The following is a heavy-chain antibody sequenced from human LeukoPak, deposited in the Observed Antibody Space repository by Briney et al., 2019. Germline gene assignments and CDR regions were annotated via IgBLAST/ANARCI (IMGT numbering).Heavy chain of an antibody. Sequence: SSETLSLTCTVSGGSISSYYWSWIRQPPGKGLEWIGHISYSGSTNYNPSLKSRVTISVDTSKNQFSLSLSSVTAADTAVYYCARQAWNGTYYYWGQGTLVTVSS. CDR2: ISYSGST. CDR1: GGSISSYY. D-gene: IGHD1-26*01. J-gene: IGHJ4*02. V-gene: IGHV4-59*08. CDR3: ARQAWNGTYYY.